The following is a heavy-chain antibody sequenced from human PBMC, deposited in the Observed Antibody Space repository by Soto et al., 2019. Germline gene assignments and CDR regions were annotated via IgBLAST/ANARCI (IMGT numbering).Heavy chain of an antibody. J-gene: IGHJ4*02. CDR3: AKGID. Sequence: EVQLLESGGGLVQPGGSLRLSCAASGFTFRSYAMSWVRQAPGKGLEWVSVIADSRDRTYYADSVKGRFTISRDNSKNTLYLQMHNLRAEDTATYYCAKGIDWGLGTRVTVSS. V-gene: IGHV3-23*01. CDR1: GFTFRSYA. CDR2: IADSRDRT. D-gene: IGHD2-15*01.